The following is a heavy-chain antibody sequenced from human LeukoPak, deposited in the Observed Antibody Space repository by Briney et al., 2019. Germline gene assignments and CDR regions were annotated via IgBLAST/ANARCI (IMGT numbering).Heavy chain of an antibody. CDR1: GYTFTGYY. CDR2: INPNSGGT. J-gene: IGHJ4*02. CDR3: ARLGYCSSTSCPQGPEVDY. D-gene: IGHD2-2*01. Sequence: ASVKVSCKASGYTFTGYYMHWVRQAPGQGLEWMGRINPNSGGTNYAHKFQGRVTMTRDTSISTAYMELSRLRSDDTAVYYCARLGYCSSTSCPQGPEVDYWGQGTLVTVSS. V-gene: IGHV1-2*06.